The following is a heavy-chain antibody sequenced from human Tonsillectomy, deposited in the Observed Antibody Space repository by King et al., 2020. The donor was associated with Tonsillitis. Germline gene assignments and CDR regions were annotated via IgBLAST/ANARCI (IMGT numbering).Heavy chain of an antibody. CDR1: GFTFSSYG. CDR3: VKDSSYXGSGLXY. J-gene: IGHJ4*01. V-gene: IGHV3-30*02. CDR2: IPYDGRNK. D-gene: IGHD3-10*01. Sequence: VQLVESXGGVVQPGGSLRLSCTASGFTFSSYGMHWVRQAPGKGLEWVAFIPYDGRNKYYADSVKGRFTISRDNSKNTLYVQINSLRAKDTAVYYCVKDSSYXGSGLXYWGXGTLVTVSX.